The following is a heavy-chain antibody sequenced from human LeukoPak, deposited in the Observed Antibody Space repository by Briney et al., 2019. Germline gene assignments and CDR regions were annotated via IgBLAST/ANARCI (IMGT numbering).Heavy chain of an antibody. CDR3: AREPSGYAFDI. CDR1: GFTFSSYW. Sequence: GGSLRLSCAASGFTFSSYWMSWVRQAPGKGLEWVAVISYDGSNKYYADSVKGRFTISRDNSKNTLYLQMNSLRAEDTAVYYCAREPSGYAFDIWGQGTMVTVSS. CDR2: ISYDGSNK. J-gene: IGHJ3*02. D-gene: IGHD3-3*01. V-gene: IGHV3-30-3*01.